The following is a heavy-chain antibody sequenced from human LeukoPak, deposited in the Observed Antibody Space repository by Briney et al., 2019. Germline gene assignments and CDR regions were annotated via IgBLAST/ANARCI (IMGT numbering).Heavy chain of an antibody. CDR1: GFTFSSYG. CDR2: IRDDGSNK. Sequence: GGSLRLSCAASGFTFSSYGMNWVRQAPGKGLEWVAFIRDDGSNKYYADSVKGRFTISRDNSKNTLYLQMNSLRAEDTAVYYCAKFDDYVWGSYRALDYWGQGTLVTVSS. D-gene: IGHD3-16*02. V-gene: IGHV3-30*02. CDR3: AKFDDYVWGSYRALDY. J-gene: IGHJ4*02.